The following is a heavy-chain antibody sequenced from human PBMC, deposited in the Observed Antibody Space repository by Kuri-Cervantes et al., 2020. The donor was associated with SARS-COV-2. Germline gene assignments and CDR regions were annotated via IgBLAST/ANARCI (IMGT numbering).Heavy chain of an antibody. CDR2: ISYDGSNK. CDR1: GFTFSSYA. J-gene: IGHJ4*02. CDR3: ATLIDY. V-gene: IGHV3-30-3*01. Sequence: GGSLRLSCAASGFTFSSYAMHWVRQAPGKGLEWVAVISYDGSNKYYADSVKGRFTISRDNSKNTLYLQMNSLRAEDTAVYYCATLIDYWGQGALVTVSS.